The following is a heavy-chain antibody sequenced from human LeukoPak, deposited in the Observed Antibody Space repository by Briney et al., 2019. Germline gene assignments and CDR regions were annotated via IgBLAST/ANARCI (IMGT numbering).Heavy chain of an antibody. J-gene: IGHJ4*02. D-gene: IGHD3-3*01. CDR1: GFTFSAAP. CDR2: IYGNEREI. V-gene: IGHV3-23*01. Sequence: PGGSLRLSCAASGFTFSAAPMIWVRQVSGKGLEWVSVIYGNEREIHYADSVKGRFTISRDNSNNTLFLQMNSLRAEDTAVYYCAKDQGYDFWSGYLAPGVYWGQGTLVTVSS. CDR3: AKDQGYDFWSGYLAPGVY.